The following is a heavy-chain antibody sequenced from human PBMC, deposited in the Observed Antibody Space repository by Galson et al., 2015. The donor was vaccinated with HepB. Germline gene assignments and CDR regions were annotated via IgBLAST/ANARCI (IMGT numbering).Heavy chain of an antibody. Sequence: SVKVSCKASGGTFSSYTISWVRQAPGQGLEWMGRIIPILGIANYAQKFQGRVTITADKSTSTAYMELSSLRSEDTAVYYCARGGPSVFGDAFDIWGQGTMVTVSS. J-gene: IGHJ3*02. V-gene: IGHV1-69*02. CDR1: GGTFSSYT. CDR3: ARGGPSVFGDAFDI. D-gene: IGHD3-10*02. CDR2: IIPILGIA.